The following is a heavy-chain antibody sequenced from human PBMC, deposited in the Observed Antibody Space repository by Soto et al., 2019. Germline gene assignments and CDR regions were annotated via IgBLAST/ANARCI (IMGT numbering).Heavy chain of an antibody. D-gene: IGHD1-26*01. CDR3: ATFVGATSLGYYYYGMDV. CDR1: GSTLTELS. V-gene: IGHV1-24*01. CDR2: FDPEDGET. J-gene: IGHJ6*02. Sequence: ASVTVSCKVSGSTLTELSMHWVRQAPGKGLEWMGGFDPEDGETIYAQKFQGRVTMTEDTSTDTAYMELSSLRSEDTAVYYCATFVGATSLGYYYYGMDVWGQGTTVTVSS.